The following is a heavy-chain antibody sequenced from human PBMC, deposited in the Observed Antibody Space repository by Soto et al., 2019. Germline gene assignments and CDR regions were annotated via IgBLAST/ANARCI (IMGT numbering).Heavy chain of an antibody. CDR1: GYTFTSYG. D-gene: IGHD4-17*01. CDR2: ISAYNGNT. J-gene: IGHJ6*03. V-gene: IGHV1-18*01. Sequence: QVQLVQSGAEVKKPGASVKVSCKASGYTFTSYGISWVRQAPGQGLEWMGWISAYNGNTNYAQKLQGRVTMTTDTSTSTAYMELRSRRSDDTAVYYCARLEPGPFYGDYAYYYYYYYMDVWGKGTTVTVSS. CDR3: ARLEPGPFYGDYAYYYYYYYMDV.